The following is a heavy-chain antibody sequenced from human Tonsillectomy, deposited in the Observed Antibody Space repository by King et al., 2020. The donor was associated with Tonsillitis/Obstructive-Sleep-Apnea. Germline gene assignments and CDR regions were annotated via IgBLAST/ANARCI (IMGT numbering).Heavy chain of an antibody. Sequence: VQLVQSGAEVKKPGSSVKVSCKASGGTFSSYAISWVRQAPGQGLEWMGGIIPIFGTANYAQKFQGRVTITADESTSTAYMELSSLGSEDTAVYYFARDRYGFWSGYPNQFDCWRRGTLVTLSS. D-gene: IGHD3-3*01. CDR3: ARDRYGFWSGYPNQFDC. V-gene: IGHV1-69*01. CDR2: IIPIFGTA. CDR1: GGTFSSYA. J-gene: IGHJ4*02.